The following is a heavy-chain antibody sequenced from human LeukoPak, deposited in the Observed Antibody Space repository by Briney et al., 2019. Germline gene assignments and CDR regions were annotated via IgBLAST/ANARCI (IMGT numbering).Heavy chain of an antibody. Sequence: SETLSLTCAVYGGSFSGYYWSWIRQPPGKGLEWIGEINHSGSTNYNPSLKSRVTMSVDTSKNQFSLKLSSVTAADTAVYYCARDELEDTAMVGWRGSYYYYYMDVWGKGTTVTVSS. V-gene: IGHV4-34*01. CDR1: GGSFSGYY. CDR2: INHSGST. D-gene: IGHD5-18*01. J-gene: IGHJ6*03. CDR3: ARDELEDTAMVGWRGSYYYYYMDV.